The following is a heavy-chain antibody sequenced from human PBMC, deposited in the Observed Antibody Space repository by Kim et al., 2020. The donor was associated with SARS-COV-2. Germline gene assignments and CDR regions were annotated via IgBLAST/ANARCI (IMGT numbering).Heavy chain of an antibody. CDR2: INHSGST. J-gene: IGHJ4*02. CDR3: ARGGVWLVRVYY. Sequence: SETLSLTCAVYGGSFSGYYWSWIRQPPGKGLEWIGEINHSGSTNYNPSLKSRVTISVDTSKNQFSLKLSSVTAADTAVYYCARGGVWLVRVYYWGQGTLV. D-gene: IGHD6-19*01. CDR1: GGSFSGYY. V-gene: IGHV4-34*01.